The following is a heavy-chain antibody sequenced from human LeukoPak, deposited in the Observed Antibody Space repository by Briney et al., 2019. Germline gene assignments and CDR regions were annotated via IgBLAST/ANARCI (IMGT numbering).Heavy chain of an antibody. V-gene: IGHV4-34*01. D-gene: IGHD6-19*01. J-gene: IGHJ4*02. CDR1: GGSFRGYY. Sequence: SETLSLTCAVYGGSFRGYYWRWIRQPPGKGLEWIGEINHSGSTNYNPSLKSRVTISVDTSKNQFSLKLSSVTAADTAVYYCAREVPMYSSGWRPFDYWGQGTLVTVSS. CDR3: AREVPMYSSGWRPFDY. CDR2: INHSGST.